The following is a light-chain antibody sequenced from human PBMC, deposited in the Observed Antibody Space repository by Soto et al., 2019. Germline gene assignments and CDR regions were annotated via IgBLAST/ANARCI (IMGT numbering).Light chain of an antibody. CDR1: QTISNY. CDR3: QQSYSTPLT. Sequence: DIQMTQSPSSLSASVGDRVTLTCRASQTISNYLNWYQQKPGKAPNLLIHGASSLQSGVPSRFRGSGSGTDFTLTISSLQPEDFATYFCQQSYSTPLTFGGGTKVDIK. J-gene: IGKJ4*01. CDR2: GAS. V-gene: IGKV1-39*01.